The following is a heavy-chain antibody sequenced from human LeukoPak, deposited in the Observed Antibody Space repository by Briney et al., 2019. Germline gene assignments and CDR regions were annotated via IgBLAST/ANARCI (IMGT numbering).Heavy chain of an antibody. Sequence: GGSLRLSCAASGFTFSSYAMHWVRQAPGKGLEWVAVISYDGSNKYYADSVKGRFTISRDNSKNTLYLQMNSLRAEDTAVYYCAKDQSDIVVVPAATIHLWQGGPFDYWGQGTLVTVSS. D-gene: IGHD2-2*01. V-gene: IGHV3-30-3*01. CDR2: ISYDGSNK. CDR1: GFTFSSYA. CDR3: AKDQSDIVVVPAATIHLWQGGPFDY. J-gene: IGHJ4*02.